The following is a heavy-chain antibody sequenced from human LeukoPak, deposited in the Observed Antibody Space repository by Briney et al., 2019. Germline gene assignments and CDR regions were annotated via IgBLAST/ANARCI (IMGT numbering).Heavy chain of an antibody. V-gene: IGHV4-59*01. CDR1: RGSISSYY. Sequence: PSETLSLTCTVSRGSISSYYWSWIRQPPGKGLEWIGYIYYSGSTNYNPSLKSRVTISVDTSKNQFSLKLSSVTAADTAVYYCARIGHEDYYFDYWGQGTLVTVSS. CDR2: IYYSGST. CDR3: ARIGHEDYYFDY. J-gene: IGHJ4*02.